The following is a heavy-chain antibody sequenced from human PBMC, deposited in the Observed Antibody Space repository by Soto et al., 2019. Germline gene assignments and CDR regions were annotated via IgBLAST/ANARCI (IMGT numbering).Heavy chain of an antibody. J-gene: IGHJ6*02. D-gene: IGHD3-22*01. Sequence: QVQLVQSGAEVKKPGSSVKVSCKASGGTFSSYAISWVRQAPGQGLEWMGGIIPIFGTANYAQKFQGRVTITAEESTSTAYMELSSLRSEDTAVYYCARSNYYDSSGYYGNYYYFGMDVWGQGTTVTVSS. CDR1: GGTFSSYA. CDR2: IIPIFGTA. CDR3: ARSNYYDSSGYYGNYYYFGMDV. V-gene: IGHV1-69*01.